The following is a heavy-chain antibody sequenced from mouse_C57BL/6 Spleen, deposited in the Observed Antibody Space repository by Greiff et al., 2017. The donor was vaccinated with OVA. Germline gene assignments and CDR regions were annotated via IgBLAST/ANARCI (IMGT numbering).Heavy chain of an antibody. CDR2: ISSGSSTI. CDR3: ASNYGSSPFDY. Sequence: EVKLVESGGGLVKPGGSLKLSCAASGFTFSDYGMHWVRQAPEKGLEWVAYISSGSSTIYYADTVKGRFTISRDNAKNTLFLQMTSLSSEDTAMYYCASNYGSSPFDYWGQGTTLTVSS. V-gene: IGHV5-17*01. CDR1: GFTFSDYG. D-gene: IGHD1-1*01. J-gene: IGHJ2*01.